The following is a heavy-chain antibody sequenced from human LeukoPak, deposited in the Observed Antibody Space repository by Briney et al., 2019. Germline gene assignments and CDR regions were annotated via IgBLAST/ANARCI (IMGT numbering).Heavy chain of an antibody. D-gene: IGHD2-21*01. V-gene: IGHV3-23*01. CDR1: GFTFTDYA. J-gene: IGHJ4*02. CDR2: IGGGGFNT. Sequence: GGSLRLSCVSSGFTFTDYAMSWVRQAPGKGLEWVSSIGGGGFNTHYADSVKGRFSISRDTSTNTLYLEMNSLRADDSALYYCAKDNFGLVPYCFDSWGQGTLVTVSS. CDR3: AKDNFGLVPYCFDS.